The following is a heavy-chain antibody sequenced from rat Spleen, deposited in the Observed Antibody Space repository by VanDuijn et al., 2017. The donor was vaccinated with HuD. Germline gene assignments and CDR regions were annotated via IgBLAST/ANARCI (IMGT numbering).Heavy chain of an antibody. CDR3: ASHRHYSVYVMDA. CDR1: GFTFNNYW. J-gene: IGHJ4*01. Sequence: EVQLVESGGGLVQPGGSLKLSCVASGFTFNNYWMTWIRQAPKKGLEWVATIIYDGSRTYYRDSVEGRFTISRDNAKNTLYLQMDSLRSEDTATYHCASHRHYSVYVMDAWGQGASVTVSS. CDR2: IIYDGSRT. D-gene: IGHD1-1*01. V-gene: IGHV5S10*01.